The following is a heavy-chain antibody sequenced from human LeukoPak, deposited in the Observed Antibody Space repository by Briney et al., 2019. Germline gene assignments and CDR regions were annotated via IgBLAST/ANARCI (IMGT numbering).Heavy chain of an antibody. J-gene: IGHJ4*02. CDR1: GASISSGAYH. Sequence: SETLSLTCTVSGASISSGAYHWSWIRQPPGKGLEWIGYNGNTDYNPSLNSRVTISVDTSKNQLSLRLSSVTTADTAVYFRATYYAGRGGSGYWGQGTLVTVSS. V-gene: IGHV4-30-4*01. D-gene: IGHD3-10*01. CDR3: ATYYAGRGGSGY. CDR2: NGNT.